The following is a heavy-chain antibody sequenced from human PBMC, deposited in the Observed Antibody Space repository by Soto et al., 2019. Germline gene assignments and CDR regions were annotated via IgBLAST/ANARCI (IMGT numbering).Heavy chain of an antibody. CDR2: INYSGST. CDR1: GGSFSGYY. V-gene: IGHV4-34*01. D-gene: IGHD6-19*01. J-gene: IGHJ4*02. CDR3: ARAPPAVAGTLYYFDY. Sequence: PSETLSLTCAVYGGSFSGYYWIWIRQPPGKGLEWIGEINYSGSTNYNPSLKSRVTISVDTSKNQFSLKLSSVTAADTAVYYCARAPPAVAGTLYYFDYWGQGTLVTVSS.